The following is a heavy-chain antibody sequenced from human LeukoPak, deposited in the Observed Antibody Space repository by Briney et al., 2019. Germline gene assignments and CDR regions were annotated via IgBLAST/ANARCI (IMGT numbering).Heavy chain of an antibody. CDR3: ARPLTAHNALSHF. CDR1: GGSISSYY. V-gene: IGHV4-59*01. Sequence: SETLSLTCTVSGGSISSYYWSWIRQPPGKGLEWIGYIYYSGSTNYNPSLKSRVTISVDTSKNQFSLKLSSVTAADTAVYYCARPLTAHNALSHFWGQGTLVTVSS. J-gene: IGHJ4*02. D-gene: IGHD7-27*01. CDR2: IYYSGST.